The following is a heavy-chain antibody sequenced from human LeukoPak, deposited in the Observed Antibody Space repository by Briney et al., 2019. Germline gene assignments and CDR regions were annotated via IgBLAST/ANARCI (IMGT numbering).Heavy chain of an antibody. CDR3: ARLFDWGSDHWYFDL. Sequence: SETLSLTCTVSGGSVSSDTHYWSWIRQPPGKGLEWIGYIYYSGNTNYNPSLKSRVTISVDTSQNQFSLKLHSLTAADTAVYYCARLFDWGSDHWYFDLWGRGTLVTVSS. CDR1: GGSVSSDTHY. J-gene: IGHJ2*01. V-gene: IGHV4-61*01. CDR2: IYYSGNT. D-gene: IGHD3-9*01.